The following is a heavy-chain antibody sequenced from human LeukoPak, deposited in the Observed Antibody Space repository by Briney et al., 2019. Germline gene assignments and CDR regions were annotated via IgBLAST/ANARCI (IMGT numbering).Heavy chain of an antibody. J-gene: IGHJ6*02. CDR2: INPNSGGT. Sequence: WASVTVSCTASGYTFTGYYMHWVRQAPGQGLEWMGWINPNSGGTNYAQKFQGRVTMTRDTSISTAYMELSRLRSDDTAVYYCARDHCSSTSCFYYYYGMDVWGQGTTVTVSS. CDR1: GYTFTGYY. V-gene: IGHV1-2*02. CDR3: ARDHCSSTSCFYYYYGMDV. D-gene: IGHD2-2*01.